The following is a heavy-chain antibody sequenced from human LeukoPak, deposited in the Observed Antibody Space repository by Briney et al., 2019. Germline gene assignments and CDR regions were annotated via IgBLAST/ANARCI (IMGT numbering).Heavy chain of an antibody. D-gene: IGHD6-19*01. CDR2: MYYSGTT. CDR1: GGSIRTYY. Sequence: PSETLSLTCTVSGGSIRTYYWSWIRQLPGKGLEWIGYMYYSGTTNYNPSLKSRVTISVHTSKNQFSLQLSSVTAADTAVYYCARGSGWYFYWGQGTLVTVSS. CDR3: ARGSGWYFY. J-gene: IGHJ4*02. V-gene: IGHV4-59*01.